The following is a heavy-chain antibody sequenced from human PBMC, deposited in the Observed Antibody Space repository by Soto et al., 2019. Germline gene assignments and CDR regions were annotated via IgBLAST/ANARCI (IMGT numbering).Heavy chain of an antibody. V-gene: IGHV4-39*01. CDR3: ARHVPPDDYGSGSPFDP. CDR2: IYYSGST. Sequence: QLQLQESGPGLVKPSETVSLTCTVSGGSISSSSYYWGWIRQPPGKGLEWIGSIYYSGSTYYNPSLKSRVTISVDTSKNQFSLKLSSVTAADTAVYYCARHVPPDDYGSGSPFDPWGQGTLVTVSS. CDR1: GGSISSSSYY. D-gene: IGHD3-10*01. J-gene: IGHJ5*02.